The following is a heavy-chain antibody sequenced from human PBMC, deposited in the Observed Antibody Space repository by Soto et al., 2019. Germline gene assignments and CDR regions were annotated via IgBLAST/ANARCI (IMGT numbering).Heavy chain of an antibody. D-gene: IGHD3-22*01. CDR2: INHSGNT. CDR3: GRCYYDSGGYTGFDY. Sequence: PSETLSLTCAVYGGSFSDYYWSWIRQPPGKGLEWIGEINHSGNTNYNPSLKSRVTISVDTSKNQFSLKLTSVTAADTAVYYCGRCYYDSGGYTGFDYWGQGTLVTVSS. V-gene: IGHV4-34*01. CDR1: GGSFSDYY. J-gene: IGHJ4*02.